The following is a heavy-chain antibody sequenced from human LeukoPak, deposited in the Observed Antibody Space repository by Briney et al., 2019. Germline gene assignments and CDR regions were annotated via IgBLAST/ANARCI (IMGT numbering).Heavy chain of an antibody. D-gene: IGHD3-16*01. J-gene: IGHJ4*01. V-gene: IGHV4-4*07. CDR3: VRVGEIWSNGGYFDS. CDR2: IYSTGTT. Sequence: SETLSLTCTVSGASITGRYWSWLRRPAGKALEWLGRIYSTGTTAYNASFTSRLTMSVDTSKSQLFLKLNSVTAADTAVYYCVRVGEIWSNGGYFDSWGQGNPVTVSS. CDR1: GASITGRY.